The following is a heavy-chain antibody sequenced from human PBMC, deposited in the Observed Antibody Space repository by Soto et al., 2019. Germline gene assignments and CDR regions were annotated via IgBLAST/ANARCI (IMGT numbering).Heavy chain of an antibody. CDR2: IYYSGST. V-gene: IGHV4-59*01. D-gene: IGHD6-19*01. Sequence: SETLSLTCTVSGGSISTYYWSWIRQPPGKGLEWIGYIYYSGSTSYNPSLKSRVTISVDTFKNQFSLKLRSVTAADTAVYYCASDRSSGWDQGYGMDVWGQGTTATVSS. J-gene: IGHJ6*02. CDR1: GGSISTYY. CDR3: ASDRSSGWDQGYGMDV.